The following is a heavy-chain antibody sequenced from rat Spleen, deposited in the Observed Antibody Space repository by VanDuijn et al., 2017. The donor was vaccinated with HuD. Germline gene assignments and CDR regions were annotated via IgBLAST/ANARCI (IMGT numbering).Heavy chain of an antibody. Sequence: EVKLVESGGGLVQPGRSLKLSCAASGFNFNDYWMGWVRQAPTKGLEWVASITNSGGSTYYRDSVKGRFTISRDNAKSTLYLQMDSLRSEDTATYYCAKESGYNSYFDYWGQGVMVTVSS. CDR2: ITNSGGST. CDR1: GFNFNDYW. V-gene: IGHV5-19*01. J-gene: IGHJ2*01. CDR3: AKESGYNSYFDY. D-gene: IGHD1-4*01.